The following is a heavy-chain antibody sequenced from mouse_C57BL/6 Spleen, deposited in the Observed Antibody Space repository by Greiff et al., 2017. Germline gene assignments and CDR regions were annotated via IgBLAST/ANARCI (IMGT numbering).Heavy chain of an antibody. Sequence: LVESGAELVRPGASVTLSCKASGYTFTDYEMHWVKQTPVHGLEWIGAIDPETGGTAYNQKFKGKAILTADKSSSTAYMELRSLTSEDSAVYYCTRSYSHAMDYWGQGTSVTVSS. CDR1: GYTFTDYE. CDR3: TRSYSHAMDY. D-gene: IGHD2-10*01. J-gene: IGHJ4*01. V-gene: IGHV1-15*01. CDR2: IDPETGGT.